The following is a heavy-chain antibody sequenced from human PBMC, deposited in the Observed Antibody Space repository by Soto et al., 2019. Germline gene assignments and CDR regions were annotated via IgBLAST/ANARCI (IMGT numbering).Heavy chain of an antibody. CDR3: ARATHDYGALDY. J-gene: IGHJ4*02. D-gene: IGHD4-17*01. V-gene: IGHV3-21*01. CDR2: ISTWSSYT. Sequence: EVQLVESGGGLVKPGGSLRLSCTATGFTFSSHNMNWFRQAPGKRLEWVSYISTWSSYTFYADSVKGRFTISRDNAKNSLFLQMNSLRAEDTAVYYCARATHDYGALDYWGQGALVTVSS. CDR1: GFTFSSHN.